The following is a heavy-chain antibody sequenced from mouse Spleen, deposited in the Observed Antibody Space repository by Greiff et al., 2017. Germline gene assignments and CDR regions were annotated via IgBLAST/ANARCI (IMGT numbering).Heavy chain of an antibody. Sequence: QVQLQQSGAELVRPGASVTLSCKASGYTFTDYEMHWVKQTPVHGLEWIGAIDPETGGTAYNQKFKGKAILTADKSSSTAYMELRSLTSEDSAVYYCTRSYEFSTTASWFAYWGQGTLVTVSA. J-gene: IGHJ3*01. CDR2: IDPETGGT. V-gene: IGHV1-15*01. D-gene: IGHD1-2*01. CDR1: GYTFTDYE. CDR3: TRSYEFSTTASWFAY.